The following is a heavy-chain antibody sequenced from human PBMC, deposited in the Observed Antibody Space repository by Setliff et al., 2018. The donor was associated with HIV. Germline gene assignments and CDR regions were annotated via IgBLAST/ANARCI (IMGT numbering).Heavy chain of an antibody. Sequence: PSETLSLTCAVYGGSFNGYCWSRIRQPPGKGLEWIGEVNHSGSTNYHPSRKSRVTIAVDTTMNQFSLKLTSVTAADTAVYYCARGEIWSGYYRGWGQGTLVTVSS. J-gene: IGHJ4*02. CDR3: ARGEIWSGYYRG. CDR1: GGSFNGYC. V-gene: IGHV4-34*01. CDR2: VNHSGST. D-gene: IGHD3-3*01.